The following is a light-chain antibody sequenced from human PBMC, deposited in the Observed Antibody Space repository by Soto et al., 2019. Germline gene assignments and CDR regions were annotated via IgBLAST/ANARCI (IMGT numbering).Light chain of an antibody. Sequence: QSVLTQPPSVSAAPGQTVTISCSGSSSNIGNNYVSWYQQLPGTALKLLIYDNNKRPSGIPDRFSGSKSGTSATLGITGLQTGDEADYYCGTWDSSLSALVFGGGTKLTVL. CDR2: DNN. CDR3: GTWDSSLSALV. V-gene: IGLV1-51*01. CDR1: SSNIGNNY. J-gene: IGLJ2*01.